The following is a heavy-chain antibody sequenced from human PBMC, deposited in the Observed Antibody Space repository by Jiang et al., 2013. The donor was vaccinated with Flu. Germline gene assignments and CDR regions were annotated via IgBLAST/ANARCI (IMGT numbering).Heavy chain of an antibody. CDR3: ARAGADFWSGYQVYGMDV. D-gene: IGHD3-3*01. V-gene: IGHV4-59*01. J-gene: IGHJ6*02. CDR1: GGSISSYY. Sequence: GSGLVKPSETLSLTCTVSGGSISSYYWSWIRQPPGKGLEWIGYIYYSGSTNYNPSLKSRVTISVDTSKNQFSLKLSSVTAADTAVYYCARAGADFWSGYQVYGMDVLGQGTTVTVSS. CDR2: IYYSGST.